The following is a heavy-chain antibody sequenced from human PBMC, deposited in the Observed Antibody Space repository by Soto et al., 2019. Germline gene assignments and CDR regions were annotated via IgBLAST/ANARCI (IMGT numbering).Heavy chain of an antibody. Sequence: GSLRLSCAASGFTFSSYGMHWVRQAPGKGLEWVAVISYDGTNNYYTESVKGRFTISRDNSKNTLFLQMNSLRAEDTAVYFCVKGDCSGGSCYFSAFDIWGQGTMVTVSS. D-gene: IGHD2-15*01. CDR2: ISYDGTNN. CDR1: GFTFSSYG. J-gene: IGHJ3*02. V-gene: IGHV3-30*18. CDR3: VKGDCSGGSCYFSAFDI.